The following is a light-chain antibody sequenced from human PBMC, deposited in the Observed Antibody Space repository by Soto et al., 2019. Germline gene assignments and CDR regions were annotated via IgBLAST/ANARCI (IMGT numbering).Light chain of an antibody. CDR3: GTWDSSLSVWV. CDR1: SSTIGNNY. Sequence: QSVLTKPPSVSAAPGQKVTISCSGSSSTIGNNYVSWYQKLQGTAPKLHIYDNNERPTGIPDRYAGSKPGTSATLGIAGLQIWDEADYYCGTWDSSLSVWVFGGGTKLTVL. V-gene: IGLV1-51*01. CDR2: DNN. J-gene: IGLJ3*02.